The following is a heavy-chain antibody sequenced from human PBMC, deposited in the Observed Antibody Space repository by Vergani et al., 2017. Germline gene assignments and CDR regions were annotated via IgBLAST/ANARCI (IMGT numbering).Heavy chain of an antibody. Sequence: EVQLLESGGDLVQPGGSLRLSCAASGFTFIMHAMSWVRQAPGKGLEWVSTLSASDRRTHYADSVKGRFTISRDNSKNTLYLQMNSLRAEDTAVYYCARKNKWELTRQAFDIWGQGTMVTVSS. D-gene: IGHD1-26*01. CDR3: ARKNKWELTRQAFDI. V-gene: IGHV3-23*01. J-gene: IGHJ3*02. CDR1: GFTFIMHA. CDR2: LSASDRRT.